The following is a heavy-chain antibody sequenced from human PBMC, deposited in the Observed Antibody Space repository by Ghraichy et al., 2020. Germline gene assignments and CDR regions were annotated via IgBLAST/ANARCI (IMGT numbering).Heavy chain of an antibody. CDR3: ARFSSSRTATLHY. J-gene: IGHJ4*02. CDR1: GTSMNNYY. V-gene: IGHV4-59*01. CDR2: IYYSGST. D-gene: IGHD2-15*01. Sequence: SETLSLTCTVSGTSMNNYYWTWIRQPPGKGLEWIGYIYYSGSTNYNPSLKSRVTISVDTSKNQFSLNLSSVTAADTAVYYCARFSSSRTATLHYWGQGTLVTVSS.